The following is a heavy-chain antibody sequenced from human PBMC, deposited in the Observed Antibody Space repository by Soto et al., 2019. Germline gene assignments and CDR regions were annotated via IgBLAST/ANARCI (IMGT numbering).Heavy chain of an antibody. CDR1: GFTFSSYA. V-gene: IGHV3-23*01. D-gene: IGHD3-22*01. CDR2: ISGSGGST. CDR3: AKDHRTITMIVVAPTNPFDY. Sequence: GSLSLSCAASGFTFSSYAMSWVRQTPGKGLEWVSAISGSGGSTYYADSVKGRFTISRDNSKNTLYLQMNSLRAEDTAVYYCAKDHRTITMIVVAPTNPFDYWGQGTRVTVSS. J-gene: IGHJ4*02.